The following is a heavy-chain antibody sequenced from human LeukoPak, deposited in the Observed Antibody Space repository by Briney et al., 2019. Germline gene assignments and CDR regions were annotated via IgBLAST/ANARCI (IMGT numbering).Heavy chain of an antibody. Sequence: PSETLSLTCTVSGGSISSSSYYWGWIRQPPGKGLEWIGSIYYSGSTYYNPSLKSRVTISVDTSKNQFSLKLSSVTAADTAVYYCARLTGYSSGWHWYFDLWGRGTLVTVSS. V-gene: IGHV4-39*07. CDR1: GGSISSSSYY. CDR3: ARLTGYSSGWHWYFDL. CDR2: IYYSGST. D-gene: IGHD6-19*01. J-gene: IGHJ2*01.